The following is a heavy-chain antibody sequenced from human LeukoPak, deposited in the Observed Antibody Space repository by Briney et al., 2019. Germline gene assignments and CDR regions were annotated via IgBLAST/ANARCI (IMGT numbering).Heavy chain of an antibody. CDR3: ARVKYYGANSLRY. Sequence: ASVKVTFTASGYTVSTSVIKCGRQSTGQGLEWMGCMNPNSGNTVYAQKFQGRVTMTRNTSISTAYMGLSSLRSEDTAGYDCARVKYYGANSLRYWGHGTLVTVSS. CDR2: MNPNSGNT. V-gene: IGHV1-8*01. CDR1: GYTVSTSV. J-gene: IGHJ4*03. D-gene: IGHD4-23*01.